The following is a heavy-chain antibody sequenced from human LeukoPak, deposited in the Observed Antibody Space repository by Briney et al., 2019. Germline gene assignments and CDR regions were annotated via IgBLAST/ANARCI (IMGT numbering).Heavy chain of an antibody. CDR2: IYTSGTT. V-gene: IGHV4-4*07. Sequence: SETLSLTCTVSGGSISGYYWTWIRQPAGKGLEWIGRIYTSGTTHYNPSLKSRVTMSLDTSKNQFSLKLTSVTAADTAVYYCARGDRDLGYWGQGTLVTVSS. J-gene: IGHJ4*02. CDR3: ARGDRDLGY. D-gene: IGHD3-22*01. CDR1: GGSISGYY.